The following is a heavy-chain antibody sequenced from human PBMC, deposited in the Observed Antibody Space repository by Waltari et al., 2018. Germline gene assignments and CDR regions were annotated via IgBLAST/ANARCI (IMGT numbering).Heavy chain of an antibody. V-gene: IGHV3-21*01. D-gene: IGHD6-19*01. CDR2: ISVSGSIYI. CDR3: TRDLYGSGGDYFDP. CDR1: GFPFRSHD. J-gene: IGHJ4*02. Sequence: DVQLVESGGGLVKPGGSLRLYGAASGFPFRSHDMNWGLQAPGRGLEWFASISVSGSIYIFYTDSVKGRFTISRDNAKNSLFLQMNSLRAEDTAVYYCTRDLYGSGGDYFDPWGQGTLVTVSS.